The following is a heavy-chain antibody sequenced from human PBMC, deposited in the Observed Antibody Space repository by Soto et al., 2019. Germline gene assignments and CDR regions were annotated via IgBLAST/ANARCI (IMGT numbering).Heavy chain of an antibody. CDR1: GFTVSSNY. V-gene: IGHV3-53*02. Sequence: EVQLVETGGGLIQPGGSLRLSCAASGFTVSSNYMSWVRQAPGKGLEWVSVIYSGGSTYYADSVKGRFTISRDNSKNTLYLQMNSLRAEDTAVYYCARTPMIFGVVTRVDYLVQGTLVTVSS. CDR2: IYSGGST. J-gene: IGHJ4*02. CDR3: ARTPMIFGVVTRVDY. D-gene: IGHD3-3*01.